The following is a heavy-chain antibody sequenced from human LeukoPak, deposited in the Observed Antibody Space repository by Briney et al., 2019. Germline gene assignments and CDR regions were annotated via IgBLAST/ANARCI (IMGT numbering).Heavy chain of an antibody. CDR1: GFTFSSYA. CDR2: ISYDGSNK. Sequence: GGSLRLSCAASGFTFSSYAMHWVRQAPGKGLEWVAVISYDGSNKYYADSVKGRFTISRDNSKNTLYLQMNSLRAEDTAVYYCARNRGTSDWGKGTRVTVSS. J-gene: IGHJ4*02. V-gene: IGHV3-30*04. D-gene: IGHD1-1*01. CDR3: ARNRGTSD.